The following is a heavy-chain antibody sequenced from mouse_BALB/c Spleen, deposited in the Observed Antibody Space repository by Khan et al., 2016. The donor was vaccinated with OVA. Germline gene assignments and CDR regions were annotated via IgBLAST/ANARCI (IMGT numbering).Heavy chain of an antibody. Sequence: EVELVESGGGLVQPGGSRKLSCAASGFTFSSFGMFWIRQAPEKGLEWVAYISSGSNTIYYADTVKGRFTISRDNPKNTLFLQMTSLRSEDTAMYSCARILGIYAMDYWGQGTSVTVSS. D-gene: IGHD1-1*02. CDR1: GFTFSSFG. CDR3: ARILGIYAMDY. CDR2: ISSGSNTI. V-gene: IGHV5-17*02. J-gene: IGHJ4*01.